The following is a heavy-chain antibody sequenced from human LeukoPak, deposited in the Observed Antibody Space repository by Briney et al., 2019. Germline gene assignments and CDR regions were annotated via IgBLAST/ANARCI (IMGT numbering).Heavy chain of an antibody. CDR3: ARVNINNWHSCDY. Sequence: SETLSLACTVSGGSISSYYWSWIRQPPGKGLEWIGYIYYSGSTNYNPSLKSRVTISVDTSKNQFSLKLSSVTAADTAVYYCARVNINNWHSCDYWGQGTLVTVSS. D-gene: IGHD1-1*01. CDR1: GGSISSYY. V-gene: IGHV4-59*12. J-gene: IGHJ4*02. CDR2: IYYSGST.